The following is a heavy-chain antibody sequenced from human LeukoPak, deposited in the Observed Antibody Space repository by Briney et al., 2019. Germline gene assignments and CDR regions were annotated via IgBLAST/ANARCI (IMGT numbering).Heavy chain of an antibody. CDR2: FYSSGGT. J-gene: IGHJ4*02. CDR1: GGSINDYY. V-gene: IGHV4-4*07. D-gene: IGHD5-18*01. CDR3: ARGSFGHFDR. Sequence: SETLSLTCSVSGGSINDYYWKWIRQPAGKGLEWIGRFYSSGGTYYNPTLKSPVTISVDKSKNQLSLNLRSVTAADTAVYYCARGSFGHFDRWGQGTLVTVSS.